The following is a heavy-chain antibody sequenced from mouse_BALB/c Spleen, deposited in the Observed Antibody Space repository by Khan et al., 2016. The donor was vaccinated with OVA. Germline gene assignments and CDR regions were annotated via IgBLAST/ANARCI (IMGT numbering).Heavy chain of an antibody. J-gene: IGHJ4*01. Sequence: EVQLQESGPGLVKPSQSLSLTCTVTGYSITSDYAWNWIRQFPGNKLEWMGYISYSGSTSYNPSLKSRISITRDTSKNQFFLQLNSVTTEDTATXFWARDGSRYNYAIDYRGQGTPITLSP. V-gene: IGHV3-2*02. CDR3: ARDGSRYNYAIDY. CDR2: ISYSGST. CDR1: GYSITSDYA. D-gene: IGHD1-1*01.